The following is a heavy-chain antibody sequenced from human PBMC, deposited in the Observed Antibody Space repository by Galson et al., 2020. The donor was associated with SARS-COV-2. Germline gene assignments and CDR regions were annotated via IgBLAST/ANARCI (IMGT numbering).Heavy chain of an antibody. D-gene: IGHD3-22*01. Sequence: SGPTLVKPTQTLTLTCTFSGFSLSTSGVGVGWIRQPPGKALEWLAPIYWNDDKRYIPSLKSRPTITKDTSKNQVVLTMTNMDPVDTATYYCANNSYYYDSSGHLTIDYYYGMDVWGQGTTVTVSS. V-gene: IGHV2-5*01. CDR2: IYWNDDK. CDR3: ANNSYYYDSSGHLTIDYYYGMDV. J-gene: IGHJ6*02. CDR1: GFSLSTSGVG.